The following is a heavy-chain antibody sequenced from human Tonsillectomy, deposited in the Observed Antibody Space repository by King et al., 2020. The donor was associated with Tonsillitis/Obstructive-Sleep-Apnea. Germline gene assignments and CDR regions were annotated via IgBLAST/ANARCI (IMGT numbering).Heavy chain of an antibody. CDR2: IYYSGST. CDR3: ARDMVLEAGGDAFDI. V-gene: IGHV4-59*01. J-gene: IGHJ3*02. CDR1: GGSISSSY. Sequence: VQLQESGPGLVKPSETLSLTCTVSGGSISSSYWSWIRQPPGRGLEWIGYIYYSGSTNYNPSLKSRVTISVDTYKNSFSLRLSSVTAADTAVYYCARDMVLEAGGDAFDIWGQGTMVTVSS. D-gene: IGHD2-8*01.